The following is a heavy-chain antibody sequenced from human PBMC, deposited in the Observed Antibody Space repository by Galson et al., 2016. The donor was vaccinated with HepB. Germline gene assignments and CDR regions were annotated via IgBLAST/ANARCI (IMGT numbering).Heavy chain of an antibody. D-gene: IGHD5-12*01. CDR2: IGGSGSST. CDR1: GFTFSSYA. Sequence: SLRLSCAASGFTFSSYAMTWVRQAPGKGLEWVSVIGGSGSSTSYADSVKGRFTVSRDNSKNTLYLHMNSLRAEDTAVYYCAKDRGYRGYEFTAWHQAVRGFSDYWGQGTLVSVSS. CDR3: AKDRGYRGYEFTAWHQAVRGFSDY. V-gene: IGHV3-23*01. J-gene: IGHJ4*02.